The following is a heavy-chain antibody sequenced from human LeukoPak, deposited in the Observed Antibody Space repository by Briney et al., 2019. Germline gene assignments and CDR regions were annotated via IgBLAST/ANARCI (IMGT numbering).Heavy chain of an antibody. D-gene: IGHD4-11*01. CDR2: INSDGSST. Sequence: GGSLRPSWAVSGFAFSSYWMHWVRQAPGKGLVWVSRINSDGSSTTYADSVQGRFTISRDNAKNTLYLQMNSLRADDTAVYYCARSVYSYYANWFDPWGQGTLVTVSS. J-gene: IGHJ5*02. V-gene: IGHV3-74*01. CDR1: GFAFSSYW. CDR3: ARSVYSYYANWFDP.